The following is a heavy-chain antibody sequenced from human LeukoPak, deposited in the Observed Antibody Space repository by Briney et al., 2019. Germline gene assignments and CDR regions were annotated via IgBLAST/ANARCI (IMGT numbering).Heavy chain of an antibody. CDR1: GGSFSGYY. V-gene: IGHV4-34*01. CDR2: INHSGST. D-gene: IGHD6-6*01. CDR3: ARETAARDAFDI. Sequence: SETXXLTCAVYGGSFSGYYWSWIRQPPGKGLEWIGEINHSGSTNYNPSLKSRVTISVDTSKNQFSLKLSSVTAADTAVYYCARETAARDAFDIWGQGTMVTVSS. J-gene: IGHJ3*02.